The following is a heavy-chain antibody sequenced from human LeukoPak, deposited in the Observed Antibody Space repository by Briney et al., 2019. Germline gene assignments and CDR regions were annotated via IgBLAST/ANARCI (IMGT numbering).Heavy chain of an antibody. V-gene: IGHV1-69*04. CDR1: GYTFTSYG. J-gene: IGHJ5*02. D-gene: IGHD2-2*01. CDR3: ASSPYQPEGWFDP. CDR2: TIPILGIA. Sequence: SVKVSCKASGYTFTSYGISWVRQAPGQGLEWMGRTIPILGIANYAQKFQGRVTITADKSTSTAYMELSSLRSEDTAVYYCASSPYQPEGWFDPWGQGTLVTVSS.